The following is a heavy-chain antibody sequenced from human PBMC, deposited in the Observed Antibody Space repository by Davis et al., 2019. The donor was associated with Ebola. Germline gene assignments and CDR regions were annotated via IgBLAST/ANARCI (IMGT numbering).Heavy chain of an antibody. CDR1: GDSVSTAG. J-gene: IGHJ4*02. V-gene: IGHV6-1*01. CDR3: ARGWLRSKFDY. Sequence: HSQTLSLTCAISGDSVSTAGWNWIRQSPSRGLEWLGRTYYSSKWYNDYAVPVKSRITINPDTSKNQFSLQLNSVTPEDTALYYCARGWLRSKFDYWGRGTLVTVSS. D-gene: IGHD5-12*01. CDR2: TYYSSKWYN.